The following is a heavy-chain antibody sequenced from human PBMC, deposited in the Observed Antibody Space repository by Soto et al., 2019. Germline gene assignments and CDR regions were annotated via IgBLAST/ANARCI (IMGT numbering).Heavy chain of an antibody. Sequence: PSETLSLTCTVSGGSISGYYWSWIRQPPGKGLEWIGNIYYSGSTNYNPSLKSRVSISVDTSKNQFSLKLSSVTAADTAVYYCARGLYGGRETAEYFQHWGQGTLVTVSS. CDR1: GGSISGYY. V-gene: IGHV4-59*01. D-gene: IGHD2-15*01. CDR3: ARGLYGGRETAEYFQH. J-gene: IGHJ1*01. CDR2: IYYSGST.